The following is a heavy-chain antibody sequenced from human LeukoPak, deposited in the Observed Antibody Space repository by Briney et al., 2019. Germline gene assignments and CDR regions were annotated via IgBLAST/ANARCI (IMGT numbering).Heavy chain of an antibody. V-gene: IGHV1-46*01. D-gene: IGHD3-22*01. CDR1: GYTFTSYH. J-gene: IGHJ4*02. CDR3: ARGGGTYYYDSSGYPTY. Sequence: GASVKVSCKASGYTFTSYHMHWVRQAPGQGREWMGIINPSGGSTRYAQKCQDRIPMTRDTSTSTVYMELSSLRSEATAVYYCARGGGTYYYDSSGYPTYWGQGTLVTVSS. CDR2: INPSGGST.